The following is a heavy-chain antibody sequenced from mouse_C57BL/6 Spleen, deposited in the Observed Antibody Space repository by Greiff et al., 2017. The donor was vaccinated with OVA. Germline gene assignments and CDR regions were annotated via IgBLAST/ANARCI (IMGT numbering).Heavy chain of an antibody. CDR1: GYTFTSYW. CDR2: IYPGGGYT. J-gene: IGHJ3*01. D-gene: IGHD2-4*01. V-gene: IGHV1-63*01. CDR3: AIYYDYAWFAY. Sequence: QVQLQQPGAELVKPGASVKLSCKASGYTFTSYWMHWVKQRPGHGLEWIGDIYPGGGYTNYNEKFKGKATLTADKSSSTAYMQFSSLTSEDSAIYYCAIYYDYAWFAYWGQGTLVTVSA.